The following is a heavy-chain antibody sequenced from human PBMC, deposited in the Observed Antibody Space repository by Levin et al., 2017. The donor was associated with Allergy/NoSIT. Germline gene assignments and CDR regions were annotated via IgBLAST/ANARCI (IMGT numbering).Heavy chain of an antibody. CDR2: ISSSGDNT. D-gene: IGHD3-10*01. V-gene: IGHV3-23*01. J-gene: IGHJ4*02. CDR3: AKGGSGSYFNLDY. CDR1: GFTFSSYA. Sequence: GGSLRLSCAASGFTFSSYAMSWVRQAPGKGLEWVSSISSSGDNTYYADSVKGRFTISRDNSKNTLYLQMNSLRAEDTAVYYCAKGGSGSYFNLDYWGQGTLVTVSS.